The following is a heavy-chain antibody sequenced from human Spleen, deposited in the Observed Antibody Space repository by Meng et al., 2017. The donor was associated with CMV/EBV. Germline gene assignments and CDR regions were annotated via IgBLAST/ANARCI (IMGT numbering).Heavy chain of an antibody. Sequence: GSLRLSCAASGFTFSSYAMSWVRQAPGKGLEWIGEINHSGSTNYNPSLKIRVTISVDTSKNQFSLKPSSVTAADTAVYYCARGALESVTCSSTSCYTGKYYNWFDPWGQGTLVTVSS. J-gene: IGHJ5*02. CDR3: ARGALESVTCSSTSCYTGKYYNWFDP. V-gene: IGHV4-34*01. CDR2: INHSGST. CDR1: GFTFSSYA. D-gene: IGHD2-2*02.